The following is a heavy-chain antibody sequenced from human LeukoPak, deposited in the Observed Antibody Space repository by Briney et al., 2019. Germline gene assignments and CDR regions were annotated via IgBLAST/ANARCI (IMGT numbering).Heavy chain of an antibody. CDR2: ISDGGGST. Sequence: PGGSLRLSCAASGFTFSNYAMSWVRQAPGKGLEWVSGISDGGGSTYYADSVKGRFTISRDNSKNTLYLQMNSLRAEDTAIYYCAKLPVSYSSGWSNFDYWGQGTLVTVSS. J-gene: IGHJ4*02. CDR3: AKLPVSYSSGWSNFDY. V-gene: IGHV3-23*01. D-gene: IGHD6-19*01. CDR1: GFTFSNYA.